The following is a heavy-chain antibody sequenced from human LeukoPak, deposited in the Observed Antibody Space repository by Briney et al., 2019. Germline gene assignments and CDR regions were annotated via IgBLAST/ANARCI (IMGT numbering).Heavy chain of an antibody. D-gene: IGHD6-19*01. V-gene: IGHV1-2*02. Sequence: ASVKVSCKASGYTFTGYYMHWVRQAPGQGLEWMGWINTNSGGTNYAQKFQGRVTMTRDTSISTAYMELSRLRSDDTAVYYCARDLKRAVAGTVLIYWGQGTLVTVSS. J-gene: IGHJ4*02. CDR3: ARDLKRAVAGTVLIY. CDR1: GYTFTGYY. CDR2: INTNSGGT.